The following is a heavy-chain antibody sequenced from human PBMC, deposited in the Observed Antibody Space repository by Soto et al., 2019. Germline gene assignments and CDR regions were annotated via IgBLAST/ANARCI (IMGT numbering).Heavy chain of an antibody. D-gene: IGHD2-15*01. Sequence: KPSETLSLTCTVSGSSMSNVFWNWIRQPPGKGLEWIGYVNDSGSTKYNPSLTSRVAISIDTSKSQFSLKLTSVTAADTAVYFCARGNSWELLHWGPGILVTVSS. V-gene: IGHV4-59*01. CDR1: GSSMSNVF. CDR3: ARGNSWELLH. J-gene: IGHJ4*02. CDR2: VNDSGST.